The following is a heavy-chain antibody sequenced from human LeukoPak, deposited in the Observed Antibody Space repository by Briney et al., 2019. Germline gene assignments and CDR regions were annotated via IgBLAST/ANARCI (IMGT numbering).Heavy chain of an antibody. V-gene: IGHV1-2*02. CDR3: ARSLRLGRSTSCYGY. CDR2: INPNSGGT. Sequence: ASVKVSCKASGYTFTGYYMHWVRQAPGQGLEWMGWINPNSGGTNYAQKFQGRVTMTRDTSISTAYMGLSRLRSDDTAVYYGARSLRLGRSTSCYGYWGQGTLVTVSS. D-gene: IGHD2-2*01. CDR1: GYTFTGYY. J-gene: IGHJ4*02.